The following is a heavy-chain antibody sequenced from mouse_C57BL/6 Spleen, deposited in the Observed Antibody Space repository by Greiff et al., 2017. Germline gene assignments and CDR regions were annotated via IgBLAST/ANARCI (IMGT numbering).Heavy chain of an antibody. CDR1: GYTFTSYW. Sequence: VQLQQPGAELVKPGASVKLSCKASGYTFTSYWMQWVKQRPGQGLEWIGETDPSDSYTNYNQKFKGKATLTVDTSSSTAYMQLSSLTSEDSAVYYCATLTWVYWGQGTTLTVSS. V-gene: IGHV1-50*01. CDR3: ATLTWVY. D-gene: IGHD4-1*01. J-gene: IGHJ2*01. CDR2: TDPSDSYT.